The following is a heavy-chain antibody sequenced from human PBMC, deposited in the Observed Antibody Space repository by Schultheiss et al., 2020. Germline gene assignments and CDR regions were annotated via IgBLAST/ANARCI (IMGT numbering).Heavy chain of an antibody. V-gene: IGHV4-61*02. D-gene: IGHD5/OR15-5a*01. CDR3: ARDLSVSVGPNWFDP. CDR2: IYTSGST. Sequence: SQTLSPTCTVSGGSISSSSYYWSWIRQPAGKGLEWIGRIYTSGSTNYNPSLKSRVIISVDTSKNRFSLQLSSVTAADTAVYFCARDLSVSVGPNWFDPWGQGTLVTVSS. J-gene: IGHJ5*02. CDR1: GGSISSSSYY.